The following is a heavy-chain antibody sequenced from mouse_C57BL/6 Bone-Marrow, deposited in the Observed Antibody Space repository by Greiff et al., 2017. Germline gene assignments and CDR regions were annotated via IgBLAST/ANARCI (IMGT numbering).Heavy chain of an antibody. Sequence: EVQGVESGAELVRPGASVKLSCTASGFNIKNDYMHWVKQRPEQGLEWIGWIDPENGDTEYASKFQGKATITADTSSNTAYLQLSSLTSEDTAVYYCTTSSITTVVAYWYFDVCGTGTTVTVSS. CDR3: TTSSITTVVAYWYFDV. D-gene: IGHD1-1*01. CDR1: GFNIKNDY. CDR2: IDPENGDT. J-gene: IGHJ1*03. V-gene: IGHV14-4*01.